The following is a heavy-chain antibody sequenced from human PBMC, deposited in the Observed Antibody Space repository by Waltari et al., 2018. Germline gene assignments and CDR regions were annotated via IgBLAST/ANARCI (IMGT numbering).Heavy chain of an antibody. D-gene: IGHD3-22*01. CDR3: ASVFYDSSTDYSSGEGDGDY. V-gene: IGHV1-2*06. CDR1: RYTFTANS. J-gene: IGHJ4*02. Sequence: QVQLVQSGAEVKTPWASVTVSCTASRYTFTANSLPWLGPAPGQGLEWMGRINPQSGITYNAQKYEGRVTMATDASSNTAYMEMTSLTSDDTAVYFCASVFYDSSTDYSSGEGDGDYWGQGTLVTVSS. CDR2: INPQSGIT.